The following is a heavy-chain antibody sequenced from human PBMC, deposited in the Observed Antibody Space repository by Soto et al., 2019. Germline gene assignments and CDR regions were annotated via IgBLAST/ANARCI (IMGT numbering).Heavy chain of an antibody. J-gene: IGHJ6*02. CDR1: GFTFDDYA. V-gene: IGHV3-9*01. CDR3: AKAMVRGIGYYYGMDV. Sequence: GGSLRLFCAASGFTFDDYAMHWVRQAPGKGLEWVSGISWNSGSIGYADSVKGRFTISRDNAKNSLYLQMNSLRAEDTALYYCAKAMVRGIGYYYGMDVWGQGTTVTVS. D-gene: IGHD3-10*01. CDR2: ISWNSGSI.